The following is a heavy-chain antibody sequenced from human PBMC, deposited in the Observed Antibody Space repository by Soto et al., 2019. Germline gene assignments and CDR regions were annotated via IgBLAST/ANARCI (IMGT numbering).Heavy chain of an antibody. Sequence: QLQLQESGPGLVKPSETLSLTCTVSGGSISSSSYYWGWIRQPPGKGLEWIGSIYYSGSTYYNPSLKGRVTISVDTSKNQFSLKLSSVTAADTAVYYCARHRVGYCSGGSCYLGAFDIWGQGTMVTVSS. V-gene: IGHV4-39*01. CDR3: ARHRVGYCSGGSCYLGAFDI. CDR2: IYYSGST. D-gene: IGHD2-15*01. J-gene: IGHJ3*02. CDR1: GGSISSSSYY.